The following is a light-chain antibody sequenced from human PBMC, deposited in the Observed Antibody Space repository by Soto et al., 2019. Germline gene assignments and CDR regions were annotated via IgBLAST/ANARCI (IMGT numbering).Light chain of an antibody. CDR1: QNIKTY. CDR3: QPSYSPRFT. CDR2: AAS. Sequence: DIHMTHSPPSLSASVGDIVTITSRASQNIKTYLNWYQQKPGKAPNLLIYAASSLHSGVTSRFSGSGSRTDFTLTISSLQPEDFATYYCQPSYSPRFTFGGGTRLEIK. V-gene: IGKV1-39*01. J-gene: IGKJ5*01.